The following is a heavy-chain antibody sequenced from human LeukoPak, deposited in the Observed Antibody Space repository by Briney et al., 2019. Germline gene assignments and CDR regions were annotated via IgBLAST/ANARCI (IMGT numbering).Heavy chain of an antibody. V-gene: IGHV3-11*01. J-gene: IGHJ4*02. CDR2: ISTSGGST. Sequence: GGSLRLSCGASGFIFNQYCMGWVRQAPGMGPEWVSYISTSGGSTYYSASAKGRFTISPDNARNSLFLQLRRLTAEDTAVYYCARDPRGDFVWGHRFDYWGQGVLVTVSS. CDR1: GFIFNQYC. D-gene: IGHD3-16*01. CDR3: ARDPRGDFVWGHRFDY.